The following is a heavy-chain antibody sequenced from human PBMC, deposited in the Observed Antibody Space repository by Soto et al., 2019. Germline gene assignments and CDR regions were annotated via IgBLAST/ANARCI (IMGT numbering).Heavy chain of an antibody. CDR2: IYYTGST. Sequence: KTSETLSLTCTVSGGSINNHYWSWIRQPPGKGLEWIGYIYYTGSTNYNPSLKGRVTMSVDTSKNQFSLNLTSLTAADTAIYYCARANWYSEYWGQGTLVTVSS. J-gene: IGHJ4*02. CDR3: ARANWYSEY. CDR1: GGSINNHY. D-gene: IGHD7-27*01. V-gene: IGHV4-59*11.